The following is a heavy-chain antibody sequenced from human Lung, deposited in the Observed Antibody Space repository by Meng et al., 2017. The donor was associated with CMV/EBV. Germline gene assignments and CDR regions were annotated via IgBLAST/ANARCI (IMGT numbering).Heavy chain of an antibody. V-gene: IGHV1-18*01. CDR3: ASGTPGRSYCDY. J-gene: IGHJ4*02. CDR1: GYTFGSYG. Sequence: LLLHAGPEVKKPGASVRVSCNASGYTFGSYGICWVRQAPGQGLEWMGWFVNYVDTYPAPKFQGRVTMTTDTHTNTAFMELRSLTSDDTAVYYCASGTPGRSYCDYWGQGTLVTVSS. CDR2: FVNYVDT. D-gene: IGHD2-15*01.